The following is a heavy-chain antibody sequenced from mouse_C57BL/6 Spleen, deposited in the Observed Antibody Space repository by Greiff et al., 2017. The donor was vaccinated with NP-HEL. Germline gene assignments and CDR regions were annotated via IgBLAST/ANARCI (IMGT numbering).Heavy chain of an antibody. CDR1: GFTFSSYG. V-gene: IGHV5-6*01. Sequence: DVQLVESGGDLVKPGGSLKLSCAASGFTFSSYGMSWVRQTPDKRLEWVATISSGGSYTYYPDSVKGRFTISRDNAKNTLYLQMSSLTSEDTAMYYGSRHPPHSFGSNLFDYWGQGTTLTVSS. J-gene: IGHJ2*01. D-gene: IGHD1-1*01. CDR3: SRHPPHSFGSNLFDY. CDR2: ISSGGSYT.